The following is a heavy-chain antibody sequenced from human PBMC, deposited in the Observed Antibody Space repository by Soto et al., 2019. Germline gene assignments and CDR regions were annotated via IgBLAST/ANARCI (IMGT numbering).Heavy chain of an antibody. Sequence: EVRLEESGGGLVQPGGSLRLSCAASGFTFSSYTMNWLRQAPGRRLEWVSYITDNGGTIYYTDSVKGRFTISRDNAGGSLFLQMNNLRVEDTAVYYCARERDEVGPSPGHTLTDYWGQGTLVTVSS. CDR3: ARERDEVGPSPGHTLTDY. CDR1: GFTFSSYT. V-gene: IGHV3-48*01. D-gene: IGHD5-18*01. CDR2: ITDNGGTI. J-gene: IGHJ4*02.